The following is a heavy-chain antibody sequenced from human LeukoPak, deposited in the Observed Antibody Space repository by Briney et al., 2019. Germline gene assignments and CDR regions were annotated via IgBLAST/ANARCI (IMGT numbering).Heavy chain of an antibody. D-gene: IGHD6-13*01. CDR1: GGSISSSSYY. Sequence: PSETLSLTCTVSGGSISSSSYYWGWIRQPPGKGLEWIGSIYYSGSTYYNPSLKSRVTISVDTSKNQFSLKLSSVTAADTAVYYCARGPGSSWSPGVLDYWGQGTLVTVSS. CDR3: ARGPGSSWSPGVLDY. CDR2: IYYSGST. J-gene: IGHJ4*02. V-gene: IGHV4-39*07.